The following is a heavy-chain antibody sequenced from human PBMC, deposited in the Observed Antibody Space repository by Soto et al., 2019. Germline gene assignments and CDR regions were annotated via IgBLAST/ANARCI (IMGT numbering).Heavy chain of an antibody. J-gene: IGHJ6*03. CDR2: INHSGST. V-gene: IGHV4-34*01. CDR3: ARGPASDIVVVVAAGDYYYYMDV. CDR1: GGSFSGYY. Sequence: SETLSLTCAVYGGSFSGYYWSWIRQPPGKGLEWIGEINHSGSTNYNPSLKSRVTISVDTSKNQFSLKVSTVTAADKAVYYCARGPASDIVVVVAAGDYYYYMDVWGKGTTVTVSS. D-gene: IGHD2-15*01.